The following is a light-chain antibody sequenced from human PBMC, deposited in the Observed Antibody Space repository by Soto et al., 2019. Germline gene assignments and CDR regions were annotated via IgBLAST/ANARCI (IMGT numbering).Light chain of an antibody. CDR1: SSNIGSNY. V-gene: IGLV1-47*01. Sequence: QSVLTQPPSASGTPGQRVTISCSGSSSNIGSNYVYWYQQLPGTAPKLLIYRNSQRPSGVPDRFSGSKSGTSASLAISGLRSEDEADYYCAAWDDSLSGVVFGGGTKLPVL. J-gene: IGLJ2*01. CDR2: RNS. CDR3: AAWDDSLSGVV.